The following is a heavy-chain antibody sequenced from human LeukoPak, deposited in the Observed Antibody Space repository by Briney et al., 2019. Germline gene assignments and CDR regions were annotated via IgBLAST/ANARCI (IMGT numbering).Heavy chain of an antibody. Sequence: GGSLRLSCAASGFTFSDYYMSWIRQAPGKGLEWVSYISSSGSTIYYADSVKGRFTISRDNSKNTLYLQMNSLRAEDTAVYYCAKAMYYYDSSGYSDAFDIWGQGTMVTVSS. CDR1: GFTFSDYY. CDR3: AKAMYYYDSSGYSDAFDI. D-gene: IGHD3-22*01. V-gene: IGHV3-11*01. J-gene: IGHJ3*02. CDR2: ISSSGSTI.